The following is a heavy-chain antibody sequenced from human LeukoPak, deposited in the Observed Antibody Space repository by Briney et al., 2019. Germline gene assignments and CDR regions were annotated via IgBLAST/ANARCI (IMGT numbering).Heavy chain of an antibody. CDR3: ARDFSPDYDFWSGYSY. D-gene: IGHD3-3*01. CDR1: GFTFSSYG. Sequence: RPGGSLRLSCAASGFTFSSYGMHWVRQAPGKGLEWVVVIWYDGSDKYYADSVKGRFTISRDNSKNTLYLQMNSLRAEDTAVYYCARDFSPDYDFWSGYSYWGQGTLVTVSS. CDR2: IWYDGSDK. V-gene: IGHV3-33*01. J-gene: IGHJ4*02.